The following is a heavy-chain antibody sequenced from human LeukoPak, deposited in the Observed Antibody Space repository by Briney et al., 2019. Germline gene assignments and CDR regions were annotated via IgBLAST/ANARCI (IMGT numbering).Heavy chain of an antibody. D-gene: IGHD2-21*01. V-gene: IGHV3-23*01. Sequence: PGGSLRLSCVASGFMLSNNAMSWVRQAPGKGLEWVAATSSSDDGKYHAGSVRGRFTISRDNSKNTLYLQMNSLRAEDAAVYYCAKAPATSYRGVYCYPFDSWGQGTLVTVSS. CDR2: TSSSDDGK. J-gene: IGHJ4*02. CDR1: GFMLSNNA. CDR3: AKAPATSYRGVYCYPFDS.